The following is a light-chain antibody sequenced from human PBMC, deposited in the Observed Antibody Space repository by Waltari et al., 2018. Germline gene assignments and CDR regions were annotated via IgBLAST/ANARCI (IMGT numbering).Light chain of an antibody. CDR1: SLRSYY. J-gene: IGLJ2*01. CDR3: NSRDSSGNYVV. Sequence: SSELTQDPAVSVALGQTVRITCQGDSLRSYYASWYQQKPGQAPVLVIYGKNNRPSGIPDRFSCSSSGNTASLTITGAQAEDEADYYCNSRDSSGNYVVFGGGTKLTVL. V-gene: IGLV3-19*01. CDR2: GKN.